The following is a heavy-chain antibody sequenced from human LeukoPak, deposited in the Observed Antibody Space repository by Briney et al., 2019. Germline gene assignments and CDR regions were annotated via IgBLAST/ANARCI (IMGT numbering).Heavy chain of an antibody. J-gene: IGHJ4*02. D-gene: IGHD4-23*01. V-gene: IGHV5-51*01. CDR1: GYSFTTNW. CDR3: ARPGYGGNFDY. Sequence: GESLKISCKASGYSFTTNWIGWVRQMPGKGLEWMGIIYPADSDTRYSPSFQGQVTISAVKSISTAYLQWSSLKASDTAMYYCARPGYGGNFDYWGQGTLVTVSS. CDR2: IYPADSDT.